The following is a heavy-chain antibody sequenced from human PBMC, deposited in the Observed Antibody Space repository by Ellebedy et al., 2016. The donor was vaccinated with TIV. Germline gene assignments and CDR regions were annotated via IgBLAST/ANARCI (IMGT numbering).Heavy chain of an antibody. D-gene: IGHD4-17*01. CDR3: ASLRNDYGDYVGY. J-gene: IGHJ4*02. CDR2: ISSSSDTI. Sequence: GESLKISCAASGFTFSSFSMNWVRQAPGKGLESISYISSSSDTIYYADSLKGRFTVSRDNARKSLYLQMDSLRPEDTAVYYCASLRNDYGDYVGYWGQGTLVTVSS. CDR1: GFTFSSFS. V-gene: IGHV3-48*04.